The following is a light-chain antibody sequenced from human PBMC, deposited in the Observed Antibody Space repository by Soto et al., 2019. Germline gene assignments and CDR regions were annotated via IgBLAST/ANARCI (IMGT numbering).Light chain of an antibody. V-gene: IGKV1-5*03. J-gene: IGKJ1*01. CDR1: QSVSIW. CDR2: KSS. Sequence: DIQMTQSPSTLSASEGDRVTISCRASQSVSIWLAWYQQKPGRAPKLLIYKSSILESGVPSRFSGSGSGTEFTLTISSLQPDDFATYYCQQFNTPPWTFGQGTKV. CDR3: QQFNTPPWT.